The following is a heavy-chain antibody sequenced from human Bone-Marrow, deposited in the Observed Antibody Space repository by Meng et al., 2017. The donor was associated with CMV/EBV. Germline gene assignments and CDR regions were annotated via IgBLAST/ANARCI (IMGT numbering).Heavy chain of an antibody. CDR1: GGYLSVYY. V-gene: IGHV4-34*01. CDR3: ASGRYGSGNNWFDP. J-gene: IGHJ5*02. CDR2: INHSGST. Sequence: ACGGYLSVYYWSWIRQPPGKGLEWIGEINHSGSTNYNPSLKSRVTISVDTSKNQFSLKLSSVTAADTAVYYCASGRYGSGNNWFDPWGQGTLVTVSS. D-gene: IGHD3-10*01.